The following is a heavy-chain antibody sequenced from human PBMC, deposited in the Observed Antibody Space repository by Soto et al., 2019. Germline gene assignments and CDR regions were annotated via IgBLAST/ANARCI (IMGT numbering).Heavy chain of an antibody. Sequence: GASVKVSCKVSGYTLTELSMHWVRQAPGKGLEWMGGFDPEDGETIYAQKFQGRVTMTEDTSTDTAYMELSSLRSEDTAVYYCATEVGSIAAPRTGMDVWGQGTTVTVSS. CDR1: GYTLTELS. J-gene: IGHJ6*02. D-gene: IGHD6-6*01. CDR3: ATEVGSIAAPRTGMDV. CDR2: FDPEDGET. V-gene: IGHV1-24*01.